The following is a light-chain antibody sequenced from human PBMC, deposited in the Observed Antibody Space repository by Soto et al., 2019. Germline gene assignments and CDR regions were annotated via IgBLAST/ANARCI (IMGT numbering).Light chain of an antibody. CDR1: SGSVSGSYY. Sequence: QTVVTEEPSFSVSPGGTVTLTCGLTSGSVSGSYYPSWYQQTPGQAPRTLIYNTNTRSSGVPDRFSGSILGNKAALTITGAQADDEADYYCPLYVSSAILFGGGTQLTVL. V-gene: IGLV8-61*01. J-gene: IGLJ3*02. CDR2: NTN. CDR3: PLYVSSAIL.